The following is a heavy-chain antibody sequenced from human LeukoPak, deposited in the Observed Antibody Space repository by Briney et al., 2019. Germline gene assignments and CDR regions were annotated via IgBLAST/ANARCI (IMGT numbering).Heavy chain of an antibody. CDR2: FDPEDGET. CDR3: ARGTRWLQYMGPIDY. D-gene: IGHD5-24*01. V-gene: IGHV1-24*01. CDR1: GYTLTELS. J-gene: IGHJ4*02. Sequence: GASVKVSCKVSGYTLTELSMHWVRQAPGKGLEWMGGFDPEDGETIYAQKFQGRVTMTEDTSTDTAYMELRSLRSDDTAVYYCARGTRWLQYMGPIDYWGQGTLVTVSS.